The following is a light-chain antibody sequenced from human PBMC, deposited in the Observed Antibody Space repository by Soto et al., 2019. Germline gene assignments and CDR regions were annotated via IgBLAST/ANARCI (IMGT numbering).Light chain of an antibody. CDR2: DVS. CDR3: SSYTSSSTRV. CDR1: SSDVGGYNY. V-gene: IGLV2-14*01. Sequence: QSALTQPASVSGSPGQSITISCTGTSSDVGGYNYVSWYQQHTGKAPKLMIYDVSNRPSGVSNRFSGSKSGNTASLTISGLQAEDEADYYCSSYTSSSTRVFGPGTKLTVL. J-gene: IGLJ1*01.